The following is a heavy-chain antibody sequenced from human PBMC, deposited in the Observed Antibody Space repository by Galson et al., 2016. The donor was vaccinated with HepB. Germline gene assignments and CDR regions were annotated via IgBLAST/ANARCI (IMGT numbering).Heavy chain of an antibody. CDR1: GFSFSSYD. CDR3: ARRAEYALGNSWYIYGMDV. Sequence: SLRLSCAASGFSFSSYDMNWVRQAPGKGLEWVSIISANGEAAYYTDSVKGRFTISRGNSKNTLSLQVNSLRAEDTAVYYCARRAEYALGNSWYIYGMDVWGQGTTVTVSS. J-gene: IGHJ6*02. D-gene: IGHD2-8*01. V-gene: IGHV3-23*01. CDR2: ISANGEAA.